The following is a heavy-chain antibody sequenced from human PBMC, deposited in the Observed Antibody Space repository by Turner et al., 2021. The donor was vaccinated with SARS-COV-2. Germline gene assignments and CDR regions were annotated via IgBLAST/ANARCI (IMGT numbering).Heavy chain of an antibody. CDR3: AREYYGLLAGYYLDS. V-gene: IGHV3-48*03. Sequence: EVQLVESGGGLVQPGGSLRLSCSASGFSFSTFEMNWVSQAPGKGLEWLSYINNGGSTIHYADSVKGRFTVSRDNAKNSLYLQLNSLKAEDTAVYYCAREYYGLLAGYYLDSWGQGTLVTVSS. D-gene: IGHD3-9*01. CDR2: INNGGSTI. J-gene: IGHJ4*02. CDR1: GFSFSTFE.